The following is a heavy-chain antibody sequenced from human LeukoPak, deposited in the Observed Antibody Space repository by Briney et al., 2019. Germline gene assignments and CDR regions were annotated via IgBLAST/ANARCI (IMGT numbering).Heavy chain of an antibody. CDR3: AGDSIAAAPDPPDY. CDR1: GYTFTGYY. V-gene: IGHV1-2*02. D-gene: IGHD6-13*01. J-gene: IGHJ4*02. CDR2: INPNSGGT. Sequence: ASVKVSCKASGYTFTGYYMHWVRQAPGQGLEWMGWINPNSGGTNYAQKFQGRVTMTRVTSISTAYMELSRLRSDDTAVYYCAGDSIAAAPDPPDYWGQGTLVTASS.